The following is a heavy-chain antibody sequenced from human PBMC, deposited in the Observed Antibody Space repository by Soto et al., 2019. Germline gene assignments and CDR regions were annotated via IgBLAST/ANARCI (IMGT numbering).Heavy chain of an antibody. J-gene: IGHJ4*02. Sequence: QLQLQESGSGLVKPSQTLSLTCAVSGGSISSDGYSWSWIRQPPGKGLEWIRYIYHSGSTYYNPSLKSRVTISVDRSKNQFSLKLSSVTAADTAVYYCASSHAGAHITAAVHWGQGTLVTVSS. CDR3: ASSHAGAHITAAVH. CDR1: GGSISSDGYS. D-gene: IGHD6-13*01. V-gene: IGHV4-30-2*01. CDR2: IYHSGST.